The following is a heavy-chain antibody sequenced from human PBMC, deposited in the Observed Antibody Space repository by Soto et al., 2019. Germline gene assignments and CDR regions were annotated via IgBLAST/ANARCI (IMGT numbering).Heavy chain of an antibody. CDR3: ARDRATVISKRGVDAFDI. CDR2: IYYSGST. V-gene: IGHV4-31*03. Sequence: SETLSLTCTVSGGSISSGGYYWSWIRQHPGKGLEWIGYIYYSGSTYYNPSLKSRVTISVDTSKNQFSLKLSSVTAADRAVYYCARDRATVISKRGVDAFDIWGQGTMVTVSS. CDR1: GGSISSGGYY. J-gene: IGHJ3*02. D-gene: IGHD4-17*01.